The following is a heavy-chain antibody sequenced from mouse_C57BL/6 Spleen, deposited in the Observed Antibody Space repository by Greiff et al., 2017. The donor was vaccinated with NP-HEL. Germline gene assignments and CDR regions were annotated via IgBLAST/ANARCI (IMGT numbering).Heavy chain of an antibody. V-gene: IGHV1-82*01. Sequence: VKLVESGPELVKPGASVKISCKASGYAFSSSWMNWVKQRPGKGLEWIGRIYPGDGDTNYNGKFKGKATLTADKSSSTAYMQLSSLTSEDSAVYFCARYGNYDYAVDYWGQGTSVTVSS. CDR3: ARYGNYDYAVDY. J-gene: IGHJ4*01. CDR2: IYPGDGDT. D-gene: IGHD2-1*01. CDR1: GYAFSSSW.